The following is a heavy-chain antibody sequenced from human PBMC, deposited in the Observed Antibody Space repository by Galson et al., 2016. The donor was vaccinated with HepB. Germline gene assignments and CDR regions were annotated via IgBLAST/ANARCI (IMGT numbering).Heavy chain of an antibody. D-gene: IGHD1-1*01. CDR2: IWHDGSIT. Sequence: SLRLSCAASGFSFSSYGMHWARQAPGRGLEWVAVIWHDGSITYYGDSVEGRFTISRDNSQNTVFLQMNGLRDEDTGIYNCLRDGRLHTWNGGDYWGQGTLVTVSS. J-gene: IGHJ4*02. V-gene: IGHV3-33*01. CDR1: GFSFSSYG. CDR3: LRDGRLHTWNGGDY.